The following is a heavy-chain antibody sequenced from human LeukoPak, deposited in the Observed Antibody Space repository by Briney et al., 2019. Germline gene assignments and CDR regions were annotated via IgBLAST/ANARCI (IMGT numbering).Heavy chain of an antibody. CDR3: AKGLRTGVGPYMGYHYYMDV. Sequence: GGSLRLSCAASGFTFSSYWMSWVRQAPGKGLEWVANIKQDGSEKYYVDSVKGRFTISRDNAKNSLYLQMNSLRAEDTGVYYCAKGLRTGVGPYMGYHYYMDVWGKGATVTVSS. D-gene: IGHD3-16*01. CDR2: IKQDGSEK. CDR1: GFTFSSYW. J-gene: IGHJ6*03. V-gene: IGHV3-7*03.